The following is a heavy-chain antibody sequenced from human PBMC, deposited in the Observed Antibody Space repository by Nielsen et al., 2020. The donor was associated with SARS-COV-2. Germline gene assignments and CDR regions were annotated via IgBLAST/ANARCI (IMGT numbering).Heavy chain of an antibody. CDR3: ARGAAAGNWFDP. CDR1: GFTLSSYW. Sequence: GESLKISCAASGFTLSSYWMLWARQAPGKGLVWVSRINSDGSTTSYVDSVKGRFTISRDNAKNTLYLQMNSLRAEDTAVYYCARGAAAGNWFDPWGQGTLVTVSS. V-gene: IGHV3-74*01. D-gene: IGHD6-13*01. CDR2: INSDGSTT. J-gene: IGHJ5*02.